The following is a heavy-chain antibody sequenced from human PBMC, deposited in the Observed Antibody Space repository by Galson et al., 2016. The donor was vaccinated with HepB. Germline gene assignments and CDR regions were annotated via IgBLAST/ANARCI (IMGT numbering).Heavy chain of an antibody. D-gene: IGHD2-2*01. CDR2: IYSGGNT. J-gene: IGHJ4*02. Sequence: SLRLSCAASGFTVSNNYMSWVRQAPGKGLEWVAVIYSGGNTFYADSVKGRLTISRDTSKNTLYFQMNSMRAEDTAVCYCATSSSRSYWGQGTLVTVSS. CDR1: GFTVSNNY. V-gene: IGHV3-66*01. CDR3: ATSSSRSY.